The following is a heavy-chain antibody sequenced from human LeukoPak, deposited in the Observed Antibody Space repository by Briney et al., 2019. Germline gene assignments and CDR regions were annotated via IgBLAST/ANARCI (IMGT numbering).Heavy chain of an antibody. J-gene: IGHJ4*02. V-gene: IGHV3-21*01. CDR3: AGGFQQLVRWSSFDY. D-gene: IGHD6-13*01. Sequence: GGSLRLSCAASGFTFNNYYMNWVRQAPGKGLEWVSSIRSSSSDTHYADSVKGRFAISRDNAKNSPYLQMNSLRAEDTAVYYCAGGFQQLVRWSSFDYWGQGTLVTVSS. CDR2: IRSSSSDT. CDR1: GFTFNNYY.